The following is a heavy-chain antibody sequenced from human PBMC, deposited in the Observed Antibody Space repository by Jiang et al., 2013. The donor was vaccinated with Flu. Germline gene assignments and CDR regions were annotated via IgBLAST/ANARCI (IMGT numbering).Heavy chain of an antibody. Sequence: LLKPSETLSLTCAVYGGSFSGYYWSWIRQPPGKGLEWIGEINHSGSTNYNPSLKSRVTISVDTSKNQFSLKLSSVTAADTAVYYCARFGDYGDYVGAFDIWGQGTMVTVSS. CDR3: ARFGDYGDYVGAFDI. J-gene: IGHJ3*02. D-gene: IGHD4-17*01. V-gene: IGHV4-34*01. CDR1: GGSFSGYY. CDR2: INHSGST.